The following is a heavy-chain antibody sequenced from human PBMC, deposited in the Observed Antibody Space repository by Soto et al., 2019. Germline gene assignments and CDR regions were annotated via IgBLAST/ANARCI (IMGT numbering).Heavy chain of an antibody. V-gene: IGHV3-7*03. CDR3: AITTSTVSYWFDP. CDR2: IKEDGTEQ. CDR1: GFSFSGYW. J-gene: IGHJ5*02. D-gene: IGHD4-4*01. Sequence: XGSLRLYCSAAGFSFSGYWMRWVRQAPGKGPEWVANIKEDGTEQRYVDSVKGRFTISRDNSDNSLFLQMNNLRAEDSAIYYCAITTSTVSYWFDPWGPGTQVTVSS.